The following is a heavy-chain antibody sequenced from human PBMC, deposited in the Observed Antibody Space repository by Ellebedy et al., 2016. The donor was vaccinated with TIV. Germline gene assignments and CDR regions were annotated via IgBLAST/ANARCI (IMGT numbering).Heavy chain of an antibody. CDR2: INPSGGST. V-gene: IGHV1-46*01. J-gene: IGHJ6*02. Sequence: ASVKVSCXASGYTFTGYYMHWVRQAPGQGLEWMGIINPSGGSTSYAQKFQGRVTMTRDTSTSTVYMELSSLRSEDTAVYYCARDLSSIAAAGISYYYYGMDVWGQGTTVTVSS. CDR1: GYTFTGYY. D-gene: IGHD6-13*01. CDR3: ARDLSSIAAAGISYYYYGMDV.